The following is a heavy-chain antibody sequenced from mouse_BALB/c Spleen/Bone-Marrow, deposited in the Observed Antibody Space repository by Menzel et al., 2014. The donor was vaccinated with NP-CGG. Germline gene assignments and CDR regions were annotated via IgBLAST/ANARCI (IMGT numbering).Heavy chain of an antibody. J-gene: IGHJ2*01. Sequence: EVHLEESGGGLVKPGGSLKLSCAASGFTFSSYAMSWIRQTPEKRLEWVATISSGGNYTYYPDSVKGRFTISRDNAKNTLYLQMSSLRSEDTAMYYCARPNTDYFDYLGQGPTLTASS. V-gene: IGHV5-9-3*01. CDR3: ARPNTDYFDY. D-gene: IGHD5-1-1*01. CDR1: GFTFSSYA. CDR2: ISSGGNYT.